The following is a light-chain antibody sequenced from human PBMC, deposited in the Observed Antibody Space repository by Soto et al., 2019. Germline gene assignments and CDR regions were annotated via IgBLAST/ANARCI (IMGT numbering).Light chain of an antibody. CDR2: EVS. J-gene: IGLJ2*01. CDR1: SSDVGGYNY. V-gene: IGLV2-8*01. CDR3: SSFAGNNNLV. Sequence: QSALTQPPSASGSPGKSVTISCTGTSSDVGGYNYVSWYQQHPGKAPKLMISEVSRRPSGVPDRFSGSKSGNTASLTVSGLQAADEADYYCSSFAGNNNLVFGGGTKLTVL.